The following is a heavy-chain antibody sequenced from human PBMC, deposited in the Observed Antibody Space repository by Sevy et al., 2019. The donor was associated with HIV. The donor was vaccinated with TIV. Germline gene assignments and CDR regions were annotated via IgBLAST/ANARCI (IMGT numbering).Heavy chain of an antibody. CDR1: GFTFSTYD. J-gene: IGHJ6*02. Sequence: GGSLRLSCVASGFTFSTYDMHWVRQAPGKGLEWVAIISYDGSYRYYADSVRGRLSKSRDNSKNTMYLQMNGLSIEDTAVYYCAKNRPPGGSFFSRHGMDVWGRGTTVTVSS. CDR2: ISYDGSYR. V-gene: IGHV3-30*18. D-gene: IGHD3-16*01. CDR3: AKNRPPGGSFFSRHGMDV.